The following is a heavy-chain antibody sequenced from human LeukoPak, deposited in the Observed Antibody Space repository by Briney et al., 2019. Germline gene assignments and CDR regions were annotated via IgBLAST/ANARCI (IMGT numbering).Heavy chain of an antibody. V-gene: IGHV3-30*03. Sequence: GGSLRLSCAASGFTFSSYGMHWVRQAPGKGLEWVAVISYDGSNKYYADSVKGRFTISRDNSKNTLYLQMNSLRAEDTAVYYCARSGMEYSSSYCDYWGQGTLVTVSS. CDR2: ISYDGSNK. J-gene: IGHJ4*02. CDR3: ARSGMEYSSSYCDY. D-gene: IGHD6-6*01. CDR1: GFTFSSYG.